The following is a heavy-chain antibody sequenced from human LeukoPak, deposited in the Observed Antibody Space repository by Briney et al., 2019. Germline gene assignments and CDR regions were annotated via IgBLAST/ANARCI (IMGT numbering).Heavy chain of an antibody. CDR2: ISYSGFT. J-gene: IGHJ4*02. V-gene: IGHV4-59*08. CDR3: AGHHPRNTVDF. CDR1: GGSISSYQ. Sequence: SETLSLTCTVPGGSISSYQWSWIRQPPGKGLEWIGYISYSGFTNYNPSLKSRVTISLDTSKNQCSLKLTSVTAADTAVYYCAGHHPRNTVDFWGQGTLVTVSS. D-gene: IGHD2-8*02.